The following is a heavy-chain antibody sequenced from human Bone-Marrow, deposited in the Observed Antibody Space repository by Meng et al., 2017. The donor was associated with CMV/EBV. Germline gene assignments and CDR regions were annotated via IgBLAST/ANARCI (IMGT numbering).Heavy chain of an antibody. CDR2: ISWNSGSI. Sequence: SLKISCAASGFTFDDYAMHWVRQAPGKGLEWVSGISWNSGSIDYADSVKGRFTISRDNAKNSLYLQMNSLRAEDTAIYYCAREAYKYPYWGQGTLVTVSS. D-gene: IGHD1-14*01. CDR3: AREAYKYPY. V-gene: IGHV3-9*01. J-gene: IGHJ4*02. CDR1: GFTFDDYA.